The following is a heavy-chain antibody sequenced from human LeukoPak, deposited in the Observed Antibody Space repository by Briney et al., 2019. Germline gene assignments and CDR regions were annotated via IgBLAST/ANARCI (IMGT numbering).Heavy chain of an antibody. Sequence: PGGSLRLSCAASGFTFSIYGMHWVRQAPGKGLEWVADIWYDGSNKYYADSVKGRFTVSRDNSKNTLYLQMNSLRAEDTAVYYCAKDPSTIAAAGMGVYYYMDVWGKGTTVTVSS. CDR1: GFTFSIYG. V-gene: IGHV3-33*06. CDR3: AKDPSTIAAAGMGVYYYMDV. D-gene: IGHD6-13*01. J-gene: IGHJ6*03. CDR2: IWYDGSNK.